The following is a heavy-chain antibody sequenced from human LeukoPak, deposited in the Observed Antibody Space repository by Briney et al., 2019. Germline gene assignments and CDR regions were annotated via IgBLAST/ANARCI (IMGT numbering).Heavy chain of an antibody. CDR3: ARINSVNYYFDS. CDR1: GFTFSSYA. J-gene: IGHJ4*02. D-gene: IGHD5/OR15-5a*01. V-gene: IGHV3-23*01. Sequence: PGGSLRLSCAASGFTFSSYAMSWVRQAPGKGLEWVSAISGSGGSTYYADSVKGRFTISRDNSKNTLYLQMNSLRAEDTAVYYCARINSVNYYFDSWGQGTLVTVSS. CDR2: ISGSGGST.